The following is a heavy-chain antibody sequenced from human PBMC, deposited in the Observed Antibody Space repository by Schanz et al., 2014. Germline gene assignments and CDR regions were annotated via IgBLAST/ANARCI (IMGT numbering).Heavy chain of an antibody. CDR2: INTANGNA. D-gene: IGHD5-12*01. V-gene: IGHV1-3*04. CDR1: GYTFSSHG. Sequence: QVQVVQSGAELKKPGASVKVSCKASGYTFSSHGIHWLRQAPGQSLEWMGWINTANGNAKYSADFQARVTITRDTSATTAYMELTNLRSEDTAVYPCARGIGGYGANNYFDYWGQGTLVTVSS. J-gene: IGHJ4*02. CDR3: ARGIGGYGANNYFDY.